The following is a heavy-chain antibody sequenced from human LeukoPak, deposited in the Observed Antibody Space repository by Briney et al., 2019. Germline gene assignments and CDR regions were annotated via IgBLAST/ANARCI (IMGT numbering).Heavy chain of an antibody. J-gene: IGHJ5*02. CDR3: TRRVSATRWFDP. V-gene: IGHV3-74*01. D-gene: IGHD2-15*01. Sequence: GGSLRLSCAASGFTFSSYWMHWVRQGPGKGLVWVARISNDGITTIYADSVKGRFTISRDNAENTLYLQMNSLRFEDTAVYYCTRRVSATRWFDPWGQGTLVTVSS. CDR2: ISNDGITT. CDR1: GFTFSSYW.